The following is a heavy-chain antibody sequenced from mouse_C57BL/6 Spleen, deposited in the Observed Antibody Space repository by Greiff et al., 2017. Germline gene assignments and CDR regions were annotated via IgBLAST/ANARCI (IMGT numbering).Heavy chain of an antibody. CDR2: IDPEDGEN. CDR1: GFNIKDYY. CDR3: ATLYYYGSTHFDY. V-gene: IGHV14-2*01. Sequence: VQLQQSGAELVKPGASVKLSCTASGFNIKDYYMHWVKQRTEQGLAWIGRIDPEDGENKYAPKFQGKATITADTSSNTAYLQLSSLTSEDTAVYYCATLYYYGSTHFDYWGQGTTLTVSS. J-gene: IGHJ2*01. D-gene: IGHD1-1*01.